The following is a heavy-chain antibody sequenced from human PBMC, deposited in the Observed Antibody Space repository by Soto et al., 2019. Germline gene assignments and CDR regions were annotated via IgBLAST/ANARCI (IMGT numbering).Heavy chain of an antibody. V-gene: IGHV4-59*01. CDR2: IYYSGST. D-gene: IGHD3-16*01. CDR3: ASMEGGNWFDP. CDR1: GGSISSYY. J-gene: IGHJ5*02. Sequence: PSETLSLTCTVSGGSISSYYWSWIRQPPGKGLEWIGYIYYSGSTNYNPSLKSRVTISVDTSKNQFSLKLSSVTAADTAVYYCASMEGGNWFDPWGQGTLVTVSS.